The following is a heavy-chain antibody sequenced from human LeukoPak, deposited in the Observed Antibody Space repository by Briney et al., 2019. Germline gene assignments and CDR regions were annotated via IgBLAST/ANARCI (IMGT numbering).Heavy chain of an antibody. CDR2: ISSSSSYI. V-gene: IGHV3-21*01. D-gene: IGHD3-22*01. CDR1: GFTFSSYS. Sequence: GGSLRLSCAASGFTFSSYSMNWVRQAPGKGLEWVSSISSSSSYIYYADSVKGRFTFSRDNAKNSLYLQMNSLRAEDTAVYYCARDGLVYYDSSGYYYGPYYYYGMDVWGQGTTVTVSS. J-gene: IGHJ6*02. CDR3: ARDGLVYYDSSGYYYGPYYYYGMDV.